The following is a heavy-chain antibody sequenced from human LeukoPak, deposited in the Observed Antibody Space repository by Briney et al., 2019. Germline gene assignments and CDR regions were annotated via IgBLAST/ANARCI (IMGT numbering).Heavy chain of an antibody. CDR3: ASRGLYFDSVLGN. V-gene: IGHV3-48*03. D-gene: IGHD3-16*01. Sequence: GGSLRLSCAASGFTFSTYEMNWVRQAPGKGLEWVSYISDGGGTRFYADSVKGRFIISRDNAKNSLSLQMNSLRAEDTAVYYCASRGLYFDSVLGNWGQGTLVTVSS. CDR1: GFTFSTYE. CDR2: ISDGGGTR. J-gene: IGHJ4*02.